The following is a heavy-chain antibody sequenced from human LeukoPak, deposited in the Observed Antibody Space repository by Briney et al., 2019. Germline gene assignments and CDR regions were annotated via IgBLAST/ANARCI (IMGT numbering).Heavy chain of an antibody. CDR1: GGSISSYY. D-gene: IGHD3-10*01. Sequence: SETLSLTCTVSGGSISSYYWSWIRQPPGKGLEWIGYIYYSGSTNYNPSLKSRVTISVDTSKNQFSLKLSSVTAADTAVYYCARFGPSLLWFSEGAYGMDVWAKGPRSPSP. CDR3: ARFGPSLLWFSEGAYGMDV. J-gene: IGHJ6*02. V-gene: IGHV4-59*01. CDR2: IYYSGST.